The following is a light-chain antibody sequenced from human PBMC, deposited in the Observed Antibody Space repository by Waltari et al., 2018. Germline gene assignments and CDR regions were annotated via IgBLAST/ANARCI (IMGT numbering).Light chain of an antibody. Sequence: FILTQPHSVSESPGKTITLSCTRNSGSLASNFVQWYQLRPDSVPMPVIYEDKQRPSGVPDRFSGSIDRSSNSASLTISGLKTEDEGDYYCQSYDSKNTKVFGGGTKLTVL. J-gene: IGLJ3*02. V-gene: IGLV6-57*03. CDR3: QSYDSKNTKV. CDR2: EDK. CDR1: SGSLASNF.